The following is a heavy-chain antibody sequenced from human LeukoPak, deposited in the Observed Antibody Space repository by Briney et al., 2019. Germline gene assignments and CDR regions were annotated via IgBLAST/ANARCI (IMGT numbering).Heavy chain of an antibody. V-gene: IGHV4-31*03. D-gene: IGHD5-12*01. J-gene: IGHJ4*02. CDR1: GGSISSGGYY. CDR2: IYYSGST. Sequence: PSETLSLTCTVSGGSISSGGYYWSWIRQHPGKGLEWIGHIYYSGSTYYNPSLKSRVTISVDTSKDQFSLKLSSVTAADTAVYYCARYSGYGCFDYWGQGTLVTVSS. CDR3: ARYSGYGCFDY.